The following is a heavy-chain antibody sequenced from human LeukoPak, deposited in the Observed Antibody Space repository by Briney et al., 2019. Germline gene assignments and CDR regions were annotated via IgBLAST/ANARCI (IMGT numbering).Heavy chain of an antibody. Sequence: PSETLSLTCAVYGGSFSGYYWSWIRQPPGKGLEWIGEINHSGSTNYNPSLKSRVTISVDTSKNQFSLKLSSVTAADTAVYYCARGVSRAPYSPVAGTHFDYWGQGTLVTVSS. J-gene: IGHJ4*02. CDR2: INHSGST. CDR3: ARGVSRAPYSPVAGTHFDY. CDR1: GGSFSGYY. V-gene: IGHV4-34*01. D-gene: IGHD6-19*01.